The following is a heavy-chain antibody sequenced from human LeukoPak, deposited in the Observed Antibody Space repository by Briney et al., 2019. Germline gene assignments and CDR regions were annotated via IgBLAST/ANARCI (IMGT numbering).Heavy chain of an antibody. CDR2: INHSGST. Sequence: SETLPLTCAVYGGSFSGYYWSWIRQPPGKGLEWIGEINHSGSTNYNPSLKSRVTISVDTSKNQFSLKLSSVTAADTAVYYCASTRNIVPAAEGLWFDPWGQGTLVTVSS. CDR1: GGSFSGYY. V-gene: IGHV4-34*01. J-gene: IGHJ5*02. CDR3: ASTRNIVPAAEGLWFDP. D-gene: IGHD2-2*01.